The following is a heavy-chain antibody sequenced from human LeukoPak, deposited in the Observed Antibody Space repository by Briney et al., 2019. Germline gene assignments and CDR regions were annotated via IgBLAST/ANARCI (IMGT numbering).Heavy chain of an antibody. D-gene: IGHD3-3*01. Sequence: SETLSLTCTVSGGSISSSSYYWGWIRQPPGKGLEWIGSIYYSGSTYYNPSLKSRVTISVDTSKNQFSLKLSSVTAADTAVYYCARRQYDFWSGYYYNWFDSWGQGTLVTVSS. CDR1: GGSISSSSYY. V-gene: IGHV4-39*01. J-gene: IGHJ5*01. CDR3: ARRQYDFWSGYYYNWFDS. CDR2: IYYSGST.